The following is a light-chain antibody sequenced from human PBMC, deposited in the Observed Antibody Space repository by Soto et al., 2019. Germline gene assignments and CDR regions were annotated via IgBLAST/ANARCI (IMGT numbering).Light chain of an antibody. J-gene: IGKJ4*01. Sequence: EIVMTQSPATLSVSPGERATLSCRASQSVSSNLAWYQQKPGQAPRLLIYGASTRATGIPARFSGSGSGTDFTLTISSLEPEDFAVYDCQQRSNWLTFGGGTKVDIK. CDR3: QQRSNWLT. V-gene: IGKV3-15*01. CDR1: QSVSSN. CDR2: GAS.